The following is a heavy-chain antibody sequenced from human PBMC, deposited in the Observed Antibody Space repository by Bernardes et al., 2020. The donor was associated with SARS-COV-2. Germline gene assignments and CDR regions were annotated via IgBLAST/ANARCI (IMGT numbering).Heavy chain of an antibody. D-gene: IGHD4-17*01. CDR2: IYSTGST. Sequence: SETLSLTCSVSGGSISSGAYYWSWIRQPAGKGLEWIGRIYSTGSTTYNPSLKSRVTISVDTSKSQFSLEMTSVTAADTAVYYCARDLGYGDYLYNWFDTWGQGTLVTVSS. J-gene: IGHJ5*02. V-gene: IGHV4-61*02. CDR1: GGSISSGAYY. CDR3: ARDLGYGDYLYNWFDT.